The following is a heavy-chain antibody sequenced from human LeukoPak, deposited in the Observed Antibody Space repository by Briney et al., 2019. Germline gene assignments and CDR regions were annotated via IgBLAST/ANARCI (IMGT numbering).Heavy chain of an antibody. J-gene: IGHJ4*02. CDR2: FYYSGTT. D-gene: IGHD3-22*01. V-gene: IGHV4-39*01. CDR3: VRSWGTYYYDSTLY. Sequence: SETLSLTCTVSGGSISSNNYYWGWIRPPPGKGLEWIGSFYYSGTTHYHPSLKSRATISVDTSNNPFPLKLISVTRADTAMYYCVRSWGTYYYDSTLYWGQGTLVTVSS. CDR1: GGSISSNNYY.